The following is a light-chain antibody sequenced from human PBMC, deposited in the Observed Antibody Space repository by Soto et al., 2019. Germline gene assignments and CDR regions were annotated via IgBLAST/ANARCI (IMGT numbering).Light chain of an antibody. J-gene: IGKJ5*01. Sequence: DIQLTQSPSFLSASVGDRVTISCRASQGISSYLAWYQQTPGKAPKLLIYASSTLQSVGPSKFRDSGSGTEFTLTIGSLQPEDFATYYCQQLNTFPVTFGQGTRLDI. CDR2: ASS. CDR1: QGISSY. V-gene: IGKV1-9*01. CDR3: QQLNTFPVT.